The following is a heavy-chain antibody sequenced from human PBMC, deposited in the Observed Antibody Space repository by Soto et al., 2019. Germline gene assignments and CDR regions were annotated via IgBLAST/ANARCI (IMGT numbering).Heavy chain of an antibody. CDR2: ISSSSSYI. CDR1: GFTFSSYS. V-gene: IGHV3-21*01. J-gene: IGHJ6*04. D-gene: IGHD3-10*01. CDR3: AREKVLLWFGPPDV. Sequence: GGSLRLSCAASGFTFSSYSMNWVRQAPGKGLEWVSSISSSSSYIYYADSVKGRFTISRDNAKNSLYLQMNSLRAEDTAGYYCAREKVLLWFGPPDVWGKGTTVTVSS.